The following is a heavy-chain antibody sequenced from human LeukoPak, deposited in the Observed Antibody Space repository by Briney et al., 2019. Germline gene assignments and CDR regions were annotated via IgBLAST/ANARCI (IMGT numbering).Heavy chain of an antibody. V-gene: IGHV4-4*07. CDR1: GVSISRYY. CDR3: ARDGTNGVIVATTPGAYFDY. D-gene: IGHD5-12*01. J-gene: IGHJ4*02. CDR2: IYSSGST. Sequence: SETLSLTCTVSGVSISRYYWSWIRQPAGKGLEWIGRIYSSGSTTYNPSLKSRVTMSIDTSKNQFSLKLSSVTAADTAVYYCARDGTNGVIVATTPGAYFDYWGQGTLVTVSS.